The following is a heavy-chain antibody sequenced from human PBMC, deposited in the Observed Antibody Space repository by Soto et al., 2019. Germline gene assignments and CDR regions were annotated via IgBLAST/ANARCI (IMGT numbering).Heavy chain of an antibody. CDR3: ARALAGSYDY. J-gene: IGHJ4*02. D-gene: IGHD1-26*01. CDR1: VDSVSSKDAA. V-gene: IGHV6-1*01. CDR2: TYYRSKWST. Sequence: SQTLSLTCAISVDSVSSKDAAWNWIRQSPSRGLEWLGRTYYRSKWSTDYAVSVKGRITVKPDTSKNQFSLQLNSVTPEDTAVYYCARALAGSYDYWGQGTLVTVSS.